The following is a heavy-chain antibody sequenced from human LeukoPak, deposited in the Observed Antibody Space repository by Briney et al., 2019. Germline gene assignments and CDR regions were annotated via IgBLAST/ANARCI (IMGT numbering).Heavy chain of an antibody. CDR3: ASTYYDILTGYPPSDY. V-gene: IGHV3-30*03. J-gene: IGHJ4*02. Sequence: GGSLRLSCAASGFTFSSYGMHWVRQAPGKGLEWVAVISYDGSDKYYADSVKGRFTISRDNSKNTLYLQMNSLRAEDTAVYYCASTYYDILTGYPPSDYWGQGTLVTVSS. CDR1: GFTFSSYG. D-gene: IGHD3-9*01. CDR2: ISYDGSDK.